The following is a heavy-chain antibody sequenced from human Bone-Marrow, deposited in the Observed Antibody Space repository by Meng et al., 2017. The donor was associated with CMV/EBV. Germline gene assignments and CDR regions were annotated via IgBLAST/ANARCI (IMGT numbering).Heavy chain of an antibody. CDR3: ARSSRGYPYFFDN. Sequence: SSGFTFSSYTMSWVRQAPGKGLQWVSYISTGSGYIFYADSVKGRFTISRDNAENSLYLQMNSLTGEDTAVYYCARSSRGYPYFFDNWGQGTLVTVSS. CDR2: ISTGSGYI. V-gene: IGHV3-21*01. J-gene: IGHJ4*02. D-gene: IGHD3-22*01. CDR1: GFTFSSYT.